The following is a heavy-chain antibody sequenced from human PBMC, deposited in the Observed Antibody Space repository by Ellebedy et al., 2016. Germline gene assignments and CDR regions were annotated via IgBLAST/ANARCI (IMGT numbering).Heavy chain of an antibody. CDR3: ARDVSLYSSSPSFDS. J-gene: IGHJ4*02. D-gene: IGHD6-6*01. V-gene: IGHV4-59*02. CDR1: DGSVDTYY. Sequence: ESLKISXSVSDGSVDTYYWTWIRQAPGKGLEWIGYVFYGGSTKYNPSLRSRVTISLDTSKNRFSLKVTSVAAADTAVYYCARDVSLYSSSPSFDSWGQGTLVTVSS. CDR2: VFYGGST.